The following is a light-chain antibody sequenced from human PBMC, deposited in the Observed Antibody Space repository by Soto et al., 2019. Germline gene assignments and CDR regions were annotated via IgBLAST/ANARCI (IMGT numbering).Light chain of an antibody. CDR3: LLSYNXPYV. Sequence: QALVSQEPSLTVSPVGTVTLTCGSSTGAVTNCHYPYWFQQKPGQSPRTLIYDTTNRHSWTPARFSGSLLGGKAALTLSGEQPEDEAEYYGLLSYNXPYVFGTGTKVXV. CDR1: TGAVTNCHY. CDR2: DTT. J-gene: IGLJ1*01. V-gene: IGLV7-46*01.